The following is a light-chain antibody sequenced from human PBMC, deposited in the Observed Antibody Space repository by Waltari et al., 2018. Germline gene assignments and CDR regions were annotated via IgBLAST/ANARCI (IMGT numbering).Light chain of an antibody. Sequence: EIVLTQSPGTLSLSPGDRATLSCRASQSVSSTYLAWYQQKPGQAPGLLIYGASSRATGIPDRFSGSGSGTDFTLTISRLEPEDFAVYYCQHYSSSSWTFGLGTKVEIK. CDR2: GAS. CDR3: QHYSSSSWT. V-gene: IGKV3-20*01. CDR1: QSVSSTY. J-gene: IGKJ1*01.